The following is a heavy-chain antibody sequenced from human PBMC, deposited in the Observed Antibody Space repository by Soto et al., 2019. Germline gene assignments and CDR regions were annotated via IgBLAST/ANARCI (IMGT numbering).Heavy chain of an antibody. D-gene: IGHD2-2*01. CDR3: ARDTVTSLTPYQGFYYYGMDV. CDR2: ISFDGSSK. J-gene: IGHJ6*02. V-gene: IGHV3-30*09. Sequence: PGGSLRLSCTASGFPFSSYTLHWLRRAPGKGLGWVGIISFDGSSKYYADSLKGRIVISRDNSKDSLYLQMDTLRPDDTAIYYCARDTVTSLTPYQGFYYYGMDVWGQGTTVTVSS. CDR1: GFPFSSYT.